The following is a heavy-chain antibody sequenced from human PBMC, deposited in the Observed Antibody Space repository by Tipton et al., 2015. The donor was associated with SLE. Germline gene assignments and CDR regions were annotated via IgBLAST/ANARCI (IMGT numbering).Heavy chain of an antibody. J-gene: IGHJ6*02. D-gene: IGHD3-3*01. CDR2: IHTSETT. V-gene: IGHV4-4*07. CDR1: GGSINSYY. Sequence: LRLSCTVSGGSINSYYWTWTRQPAGKGLEWIGRIHTSETTAYNPSLQCRVTMSVDTSKKQFSRNRTSVTAADTAVYYCARILPDYFFYGMDVWGQGTTVTVSS. CDR3: ARILPDYFFYGMDV.